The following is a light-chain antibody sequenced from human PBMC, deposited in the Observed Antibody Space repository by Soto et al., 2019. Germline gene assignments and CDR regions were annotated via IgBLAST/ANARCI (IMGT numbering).Light chain of an antibody. V-gene: IGKV1-5*03. CDR1: QSISTW. CDR3: QQYNSYSSLT. Sequence: DIHMTQAPSTLSASVGDRVTITCRASQSISTWLAWYQQKTGKAPKILIYRASSLESAVPSKFSGSGSGTEFTLTISSLQPDDFATYYCQQYNSYSSLTFGGGTKVDIK. J-gene: IGKJ4*01. CDR2: RAS.